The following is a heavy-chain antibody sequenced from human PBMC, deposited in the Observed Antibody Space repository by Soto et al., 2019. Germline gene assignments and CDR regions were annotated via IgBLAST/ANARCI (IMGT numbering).Heavy chain of an antibody. CDR3: ARDDYGGYGSKFVY. CDR2: ISSSSSTI. D-gene: IGHD4-17*01. V-gene: IGHV3-48*02. Sequence: GGSLRLSCAASGFTFSSYSMNWVRQAPGKGLEWVSYISSSSSTIYYADSVKGRFTISRDNAKNSLYLQMNSLRDEDTAVYYCARDDYGGYGSKFVYWGQGTLVTVSS. CDR1: GFTFSSYS. J-gene: IGHJ4*02.